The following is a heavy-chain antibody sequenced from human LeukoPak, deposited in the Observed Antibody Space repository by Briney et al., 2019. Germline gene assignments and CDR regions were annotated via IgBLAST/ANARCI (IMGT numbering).Heavy chain of an antibody. V-gene: IGHV1-2*02. CDR1: GYTFTGYY. J-gene: IGHJ3*02. Sequence: VKVSCKASGYTFTGYYMHWVRQAPGQGLEWMGWINPNSGGTNYAQKFQGRVTITRNTSISTAYMELSSLRSEDTAVYYCARAYSSGWYADAFDIWGQGTMVTVSS. CDR3: ARAYSSGWYADAFDI. D-gene: IGHD6-19*01. CDR2: INPNSGGT.